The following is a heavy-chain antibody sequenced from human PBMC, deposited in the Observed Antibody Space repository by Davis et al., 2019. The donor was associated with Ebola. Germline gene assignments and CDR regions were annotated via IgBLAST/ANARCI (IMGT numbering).Heavy chain of an antibody. Sequence: MPSETLSLTCTVSGGSISSISYYWGWIRQPPGKGLEWIGSIYYSGSTYYNPSLKSRVTISVDTSKNQFSLKLSSVTAADTAVYYCARTYSSGWYWYFDLWGRGTLVTVSS. J-gene: IGHJ2*01. CDR2: IYYSGST. CDR1: GGSISSISYY. V-gene: IGHV4-39*01. CDR3: ARTYSSGWYWYFDL. D-gene: IGHD6-19*01.